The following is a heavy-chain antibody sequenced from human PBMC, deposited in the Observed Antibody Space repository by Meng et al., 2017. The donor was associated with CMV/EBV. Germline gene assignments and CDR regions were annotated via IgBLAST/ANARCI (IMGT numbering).Heavy chain of an antibody. J-gene: IGHJ3*02. Sequence: GESLKISCAASGFTFSGSAMHWVRQASGKGLEWVGRIRSKANSYATAYAASVKGRFTISRDDSKNTAYLQMNSLKTEDTAVYYCASLSWWGSSWYGDAFDIWGQGTMVTVSS. D-gene: IGHD6-13*01. CDR3: ASLSWWGSSWYGDAFDI. CDR2: IRSKANSYAT. CDR1: GFTFSGSA. V-gene: IGHV3-73*01.